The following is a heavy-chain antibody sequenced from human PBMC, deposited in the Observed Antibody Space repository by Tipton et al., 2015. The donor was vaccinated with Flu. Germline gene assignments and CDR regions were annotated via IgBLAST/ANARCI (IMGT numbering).Heavy chain of an antibody. CDR3: ARVDGTRGMDV. J-gene: IGHJ6*02. CDR1: GGSISSSSYY. CDR2: IYYSGST. V-gene: IGHV4-39*07. D-gene: IGHD5-24*01. Sequence: TLSLTCTVSGGSISSSSYYWGWIRQPPGKGLEWIGTIYYSGSTYYNPSLKSRVTMSVDTSKNQFSLNLRSVTAADTAVYYCARVDGTRGMDVWGQGTTVTVS.